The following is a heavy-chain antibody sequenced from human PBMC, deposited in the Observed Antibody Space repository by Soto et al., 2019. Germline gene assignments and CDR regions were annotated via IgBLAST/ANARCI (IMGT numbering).Heavy chain of an antibody. CDR3: ARPARQDTVAGNY. CDR2: IYYTGIT. V-gene: IGHV4-39*01. Sequence: SETLSLTCTVSGGSISSSSYYWGWIRQPPGKGLEWIGNIYYTGITHYNPSLKSRATISIDTPKNQFSLNLNSVTAADTAVYYCARPARQDTVAGNYWGQGTLVTVSS. J-gene: IGHJ4*02. CDR1: GGSISSSSYY. D-gene: IGHD6-19*01.